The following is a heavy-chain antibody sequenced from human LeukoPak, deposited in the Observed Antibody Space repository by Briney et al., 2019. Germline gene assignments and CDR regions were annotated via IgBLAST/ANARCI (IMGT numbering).Heavy chain of an antibody. CDR1: AFTFSSYD. Sequence: GGSLRLSCAASAFTFSSYDMNWVRQATGKGLEWVSYISSSGSTIYYADSVKGRFTISRDNAKNSLYLRMNSLRAEDTAVYYCAELGITMIGGVWGKGTTVTISS. V-gene: IGHV3-48*03. J-gene: IGHJ6*04. D-gene: IGHD3-10*02. CDR2: ISSSGSTI. CDR3: AELGITMIGGV.